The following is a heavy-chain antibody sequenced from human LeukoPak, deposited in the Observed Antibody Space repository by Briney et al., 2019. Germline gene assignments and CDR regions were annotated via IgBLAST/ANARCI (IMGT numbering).Heavy chain of an antibody. CDR3: AREDYYDSSGYYDAFDI. CDR2: IYHSGST. CDR1: GYSISSGYY. Sequence: SETLSLTCTVSGYSISSGYYWGWIRQPPGKGLEWIGSIYHSGSTYYNPSLKSRVTISVDTSKNQFSLKLSSVTAADTAVYYCAREDYYDSSGYYDAFDIWGQGTMVTVSS. V-gene: IGHV4-38-2*02. J-gene: IGHJ3*02. D-gene: IGHD3-22*01.